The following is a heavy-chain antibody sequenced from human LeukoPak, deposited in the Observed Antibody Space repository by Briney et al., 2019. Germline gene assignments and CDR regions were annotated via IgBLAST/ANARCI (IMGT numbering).Heavy chain of an antibody. Sequence: GASVKVSCKASGYTFSNYAMNWVRQAPGQGLEFMGWINTYNGNPTYAQAFTGRFVFSVDTSVSTAYLQISSLKTEDTAVYYCARDSVGSGLDYWGQGTLVTVSS. D-gene: IGHD3-10*01. CDR1: GYTFSNYA. CDR3: ARDSVGSGLDY. J-gene: IGHJ4*02. V-gene: IGHV7-4-1*02. CDR2: INTYNGNP.